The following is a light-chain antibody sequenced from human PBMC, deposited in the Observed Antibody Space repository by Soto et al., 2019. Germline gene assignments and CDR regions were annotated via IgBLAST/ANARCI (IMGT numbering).Light chain of an antibody. V-gene: IGLV4-69*01. J-gene: IGLJ3*02. CDR2: LNSDGSH. CDR3: QTWGTGFRL. Sequence: QSVLTQSPSASASPGPSVTLTCTLSSGHSAYAVALHQHQPEKGPRFLMTLNSDGSHIKWDGIPDRFSGSSAGAERYLAVASLEAGDEADYYCQTWGTGFRLFGGGTKLTVL. CDR1: SGHSAYA.